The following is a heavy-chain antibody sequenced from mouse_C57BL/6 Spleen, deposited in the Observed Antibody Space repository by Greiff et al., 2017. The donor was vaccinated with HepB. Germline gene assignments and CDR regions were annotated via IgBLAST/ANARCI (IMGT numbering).Heavy chain of an antibody. CDR3: MTTVVARYFDV. V-gene: IGHV14-4*01. Sequence: EVQLQQSGAELVRPGASVKLSCTASGFNIKDDYMHWVKQRPEQGLEWIGWIDPENGDTEYASKFQGKATITEDTSSNTAYLQLSSLTSEDTAVYDCMTTVVARYFDVWGTGTTVTGSS. J-gene: IGHJ1*03. CDR2: IDPENGDT. D-gene: IGHD1-1*01. CDR1: GFNIKDDY.